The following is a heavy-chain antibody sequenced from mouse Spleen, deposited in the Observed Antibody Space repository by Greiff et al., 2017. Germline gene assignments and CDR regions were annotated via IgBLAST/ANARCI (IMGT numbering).Heavy chain of an antibody. CDR2: ISSGGSYT. CDR3: ARQTGKDYAMDY. Sequence: EVKLMESGGGLVKPGGSLKLSCAASGFTFSSYAMSWVRQTPEKRLEWVATISSGGSYTYYPDSVKGRFTISRDNAKNTLYLQMSSLKSEDTAMYYCARQTGKDYAMDYWGQGTSVTVSS. D-gene: IGHD4-1*01. CDR1: GFTFSSYA. V-gene: IGHV5-6*03. J-gene: IGHJ4*01.